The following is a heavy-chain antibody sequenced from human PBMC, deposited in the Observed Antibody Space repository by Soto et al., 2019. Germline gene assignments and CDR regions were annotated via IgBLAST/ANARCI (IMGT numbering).Heavy chain of an antibody. J-gene: IGHJ4*02. CDR3: AKDGVVVPAATAPFDY. CDR2: ISGSGGST. V-gene: IGHV3-23*01. D-gene: IGHD2-2*01. Sequence: VGSLRLSCAASGFTFSSYAMSWVRQAPGKGLEWVSAISGSGGSTYYADSVKGRFTISRDNSKNTLYLQMNSLRAEDTAVYYCAKDGVVVPAATAPFDYWGQGTLVTVSS. CDR1: GFTFSSYA.